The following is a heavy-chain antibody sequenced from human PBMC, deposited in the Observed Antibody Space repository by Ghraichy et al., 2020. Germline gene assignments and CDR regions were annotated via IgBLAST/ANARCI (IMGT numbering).Heavy chain of an antibody. CDR1: GYSFTSYW. J-gene: IGHJ4*02. Sequence: GESLNISCKGSGYSFTSYWIGWVRQMPGKGLEWMGIIYPGDSDTRYSPSFQGQVTISADKSISTAYLQWSSLKASDTAMYYCARGADIYCSSTSCNTLDYWGQGTLVTVSS. D-gene: IGHD2-2*01. CDR2: IYPGDSDT. CDR3: ARGADIYCSSTSCNTLDY. V-gene: IGHV5-51*01.